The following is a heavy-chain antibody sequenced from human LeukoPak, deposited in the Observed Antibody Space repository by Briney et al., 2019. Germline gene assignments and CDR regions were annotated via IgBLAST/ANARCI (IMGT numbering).Heavy chain of an antibody. V-gene: IGHV3-21*01. D-gene: IGHD6-13*01. CDR2: ISRSGSYI. CDR1: GFTFSSYS. CDR3: ARVKYSSSWPDY. Sequence: GGSLRLSCAASGFTFSSYSMNWVRQAPGKGLEWVSSISRSGSYISYADSVEGRFTISRDNAKNSLYLQMNSLRAEDTAVYYCARVKYSSSWPDYWGQGTLVTVSS. J-gene: IGHJ4*02.